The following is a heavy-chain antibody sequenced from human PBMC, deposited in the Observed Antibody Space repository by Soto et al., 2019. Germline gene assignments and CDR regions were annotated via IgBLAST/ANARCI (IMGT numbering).Heavy chain of an antibody. D-gene: IGHD2-15*01. CDR1: GYTFTSYD. CDR2: INAGSGNT. J-gene: IGHJ4*02. Sequence: ASVKVSCKASGYTFTSYDINWVRQATGQGLEWMGWINAGSGNTEYAQKFQGRVTITRDTSASTAYMELSSLRSEDTAVYYCARDILFDYWGQGTLVTVS. V-gene: IGHV1-3*01. CDR3: ARDILFDY.